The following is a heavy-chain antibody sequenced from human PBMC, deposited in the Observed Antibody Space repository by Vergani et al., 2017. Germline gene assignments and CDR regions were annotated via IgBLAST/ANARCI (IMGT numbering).Heavy chain of an antibody. CDR2: ISGSGGST. CDR3: AKRPAAGIDS. CDR1: GFTFSSYA. V-gene: IGHV3-23*01. D-gene: IGHD2-2*01. J-gene: IGHJ4*02. Sequence: EVQLLESGGGLVQPGGSLRLSCAASGFTFSSYAMSWVRQAPGKGLEWVSTISGSGGSTSYADSVKGRFTISRDNSKNTLYLQMNSLRADDTAVYFCAKRPAAGIDSWGQGTLVTVSS.